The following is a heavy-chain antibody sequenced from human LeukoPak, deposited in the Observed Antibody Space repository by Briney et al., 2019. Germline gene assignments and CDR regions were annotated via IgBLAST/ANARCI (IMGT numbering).Heavy chain of an antibody. CDR1: GGSFSGYY. CDR2: INHSGST. D-gene: IGHD3-3*01. CDR3: ARYSPLYDFWSGYQYYYYGMDV. J-gene: IGHJ6*02. V-gene: IGHV4-34*01. Sequence: LETLSLTCAVYGGSFSGYYWSWIRQPPGKGLEWIGEINHSGSTNYNPSLKSRVTISVDTSKNQFSLKLSSVTAADTAVYYCARYSPLYDFWSGYQYYYYGMDVWGQGTTVTVSS.